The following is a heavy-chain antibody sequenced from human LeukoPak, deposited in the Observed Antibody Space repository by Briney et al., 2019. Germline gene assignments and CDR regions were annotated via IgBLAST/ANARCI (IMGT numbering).Heavy chain of an antibody. D-gene: IGHD1-7*01. CDR2: VPYSGTT. CDR1: GAXISSSTYY. Sequence: PSETLSLTCSVSGAXISSSTYYWGWVRQPPGMGLQWIGSVPYSGTTYYNPSLNSRVTIPVDTSKNQFSLRLSSVTAADTAVYYCARHSARTTYDYWGQGTLVTVSS. V-gene: IGHV4-39*01. CDR3: ARHSARTTYDY. J-gene: IGHJ4*02.